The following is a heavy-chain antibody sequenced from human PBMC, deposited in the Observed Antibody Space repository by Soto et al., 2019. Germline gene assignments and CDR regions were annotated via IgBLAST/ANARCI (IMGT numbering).Heavy chain of an antibody. J-gene: IGHJ4*02. CDR1: GSPIKTGDYN. D-gene: IGHD3-10*01. V-gene: IGHV4-30-4*01. CDR2: AFYSGAT. CDR3: ARGGFSYGHLLF. Sequence: PSQTLTLTCALSGSPIKTGDYNWNWIRQPPGTGLDWIGYAFYSGATNYIPSLKSLAAISMDTSKNQFSLSLTSVTAADTAVYYCARGGFSYGHLLFWGQGIRVTVSS.